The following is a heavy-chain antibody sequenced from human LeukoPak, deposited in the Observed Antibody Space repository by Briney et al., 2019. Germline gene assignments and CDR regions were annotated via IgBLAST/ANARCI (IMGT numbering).Heavy chain of an antibody. CDR3: AKDYFGYYYDSSGYYYAFDY. V-gene: IGHV3-13*01. CDR1: GFTFSSYD. CDR2: INTAGDT. J-gene: IGHJ4*02. D-gene: IGHD3-22*01. Sequence: GGSLRLSCAASGFTFSSYDMHWVRQATGKGLEWVSTINTAGDTYYPGSVKGRFTISRENAKNSLYLQMNSLRAEDTAVYYCAKDYFGYYYDSSGYYYAFDYWGQGTLVTVSS.